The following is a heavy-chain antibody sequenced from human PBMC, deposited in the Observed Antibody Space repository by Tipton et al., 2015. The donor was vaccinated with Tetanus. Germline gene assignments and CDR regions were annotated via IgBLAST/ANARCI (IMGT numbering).Heavy chain of an antibody. V-gene: IGHV4-31*03. CDR3: ARDRGVRGGYYYYHGMDV. CDR2: IYYSGST. D-gene: IGHD3-10*01. J-gene: IGHJ6*02. Sequence: TLSLTCTVSGGSFSDGAYYWSWIRQHPGKGLEWIGCIYYSGSTIYNPSLKSRVTISVDTSQKQISLKVNSVTAADTAVYYCARDRGVRGGYYYYHGMDVWGQGTTVTVSS. CDR1: GGSFSDGAYY.